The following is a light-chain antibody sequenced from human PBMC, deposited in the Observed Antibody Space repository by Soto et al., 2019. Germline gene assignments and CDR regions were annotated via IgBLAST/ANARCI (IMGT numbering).Light chain of an antibody. CDR1: QSISNY. CDR3: QQSYSTLPYT. V-gene: IGKV1-39*01. J-gene: IGKJ2*01. Sequence: DIQMTQSPSSLSASVGDRDTITCRASQSISNYLNWYQQKPGKAPELLIYAASSLQSGVPSRFSGSGSGTDFTLTISSLQPEDFATYYCQQSYSTLPYTFGQGTKVDIK. CDR2: AAS.